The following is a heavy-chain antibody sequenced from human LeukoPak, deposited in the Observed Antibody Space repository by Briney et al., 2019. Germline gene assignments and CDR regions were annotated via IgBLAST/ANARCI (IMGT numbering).Heavy chain of an antibody. CDR1: GGTFSSYA. J-gene: IGHJ4*02. D-gene: IGHD7-27*01. CDR3: ARASKLGIDRCDY. Sequence: ASVKVSCKASGGTFSSYAISWVRQAPGQGLEWMGGIIPIFGTANHAQKFQGRVTITADESTSTAYMGLSSLRSEDTAVYYCARASKLGIDRCDYWGQGTLVTVSS. V-gene: IGHV1-69*13. CDR2: IIPIFGTA.